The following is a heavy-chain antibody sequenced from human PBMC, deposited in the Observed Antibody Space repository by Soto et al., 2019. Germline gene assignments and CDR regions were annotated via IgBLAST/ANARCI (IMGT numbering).Heavy chain of an antibody. J-gene: IGHJ4*02. CDR3: ARDAEGPLDY. CDR2: ISYDGSKK. CDR1: GFTLRSYA. V-gene: IGHV3-30-3*01. Sequence: PGGSLRLSCAASGFTLRSYAMHWVRQAPGKGLEWVSVISYDGSKKYYADSVKGRLTISRDNSKNTLYLQMNSLRGDDTAVYYCARDAEGPLDYWGQGTLVTVSS.